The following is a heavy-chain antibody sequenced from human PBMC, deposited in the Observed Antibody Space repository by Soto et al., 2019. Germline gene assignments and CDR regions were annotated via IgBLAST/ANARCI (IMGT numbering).Heavy chain of an antibody. Sequence: QVQLVQSGAEVKKPGASVKVSCKASGYTFTSYDINWVRQATGQGLEWMGWMNPGSGNTGYAQKFRCRVTMTRNTSISTAYMELSSLRSEDTAVYYCARDTVLAAAGFDYWGQGTLVTVSS. CDR2: MNPGSGNT. D-gene: IGHD6-13*01. V-gene: IGHV1-8*01. CDR3: ARDTVLAAAGFDY. CDR1: GYTFTSYD. J-gene: IGHJ4*02.